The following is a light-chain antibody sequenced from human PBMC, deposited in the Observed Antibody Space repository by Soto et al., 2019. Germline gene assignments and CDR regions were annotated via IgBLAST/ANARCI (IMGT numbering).Light chain of an antibody. CDR3: QQYYSFPPT. Sequence: DIQMTQSPSSLSASVGDRVTITCRASQSISTYLNWYQQKPGKAPELLIYAASTLQSGVPSRFSGSGSGTDFTLTISCLQSEDFATYYCQQYYSFPPTFGQGTRLEIK. V-gene: IGKV1-39*01. J-gene: IGKJ5*01. CDR1: QSISTY. CDR2: AAS.